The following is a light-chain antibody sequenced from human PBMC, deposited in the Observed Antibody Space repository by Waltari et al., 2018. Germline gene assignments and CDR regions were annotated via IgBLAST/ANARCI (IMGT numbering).Light chain of an antibody. CDR2: GAS. V-gene: IGKV3-15*01. J-gene: IGKJ2*01. CDR3: QQHNNWPYT. Sequence: EIVMTQSPVTLSVSPGERATLPCRASPSVSSNLAWYQQRPGQAPRLLIYGASTRATGVPARLSGSGSGTEFTLTISSLQSEDFAVYYCQQHNNWPYTFGQGTTVEI. CDR1: PSVSSN.